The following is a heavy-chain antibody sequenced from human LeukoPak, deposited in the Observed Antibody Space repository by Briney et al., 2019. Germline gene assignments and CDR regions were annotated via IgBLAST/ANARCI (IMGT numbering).Heavy chain of an antibody. CDR1: GYTLHSYD. V-gene: IGHV1-2*02. J-gene: IGHJ4*02. Sequence: GVSENVPCKASGYTLHSYDINWVRQAPGQGREWMGWINPNSGGTNYAQKCQGRVTMTRDKSISTAYMELSRLRSDDTAVYYCASEEMIYGSGSCGCWGQGTLVTVSS. D-gene: IGHD3-10*01. CDR3: ASEEMIYGSGSCGC. CDR2: INPNSGGT.